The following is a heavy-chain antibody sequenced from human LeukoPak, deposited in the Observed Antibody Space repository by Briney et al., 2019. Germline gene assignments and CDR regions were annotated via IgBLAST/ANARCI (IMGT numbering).Heavy chain of an antibody. Sequence: SQTLSLTCAVSGGSISSGGYSWSWIRQPPGKGLEWIGYIYHSGSTYYNPSLKSRVTISVDRSKNQFSLKLSSVTAADTAVYYCAREGIGFDYWGQGTLVTVSS. CDR2: IYHSGST. J-gene: IGHJ4*02. CDR1: GGSISSGGYS. V-gene: IGHV4-30-2*01. CDR3: AREGIGFDY. D-gene: IGHD6-13*01.